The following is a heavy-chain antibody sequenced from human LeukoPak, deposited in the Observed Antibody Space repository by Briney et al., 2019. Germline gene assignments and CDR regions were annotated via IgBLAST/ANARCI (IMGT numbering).Heavy chain of an antibody. V-gene: IGHV3-53*01. Sequence: GGSLRLSCAVSGFTVSGNYMSWVRQAPGKGLEWVSTISGYSTYYADSVKGRFTISRDNSKNTLYLQMNSLRAEDTAVYYCARGSGDYWGQGTLVTVSS. D-gene: IGHD3-10*01. CDR2: ISGYST. CDR1: GFTVSGNY. CDR3: ARGSGDY. J-gene: IGHJ4*02.